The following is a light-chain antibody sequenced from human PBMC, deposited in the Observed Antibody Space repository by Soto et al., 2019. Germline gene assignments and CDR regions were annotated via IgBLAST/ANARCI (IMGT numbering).Light chain of an antibody. CDR1: QSITTY. CDR2: AAS. V-gene: IGKV1-39*01. CDR3: QQSYSTPLT. J-gene: IGKJ4*01. Sequence: DIQMTQSPSSLSASVGHRVTITCRASQSITTYLNWYQQKPGKAPRLLIYAASSLQSGVPSRFRGSGSGTDFTLTISSLQPEDFATYYCQQSYSTPLTFGGGTKVEIK.